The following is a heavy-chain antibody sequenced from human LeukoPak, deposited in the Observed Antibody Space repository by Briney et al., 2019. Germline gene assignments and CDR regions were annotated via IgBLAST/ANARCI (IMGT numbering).Heavy chain of an antibody. CDR2: IWHDGSHK. Sequence: GGSLRLSCAASGFTFSSYAMHWVRQAPGQGLEWVALIWHDGSHKFYSNSVRGQFTISRDNSKNTVYLQMNNLRPDDTAVYYCARRTSNPVGAIDYWGQGTLVTVSS. CDR3: ARRTSNPVGAIDY. V-gene: IGHV3-33*08. D-gene: IGHD1-26*01. J-gene: IGHJ4*02. CDR1: GFTFSSYA.